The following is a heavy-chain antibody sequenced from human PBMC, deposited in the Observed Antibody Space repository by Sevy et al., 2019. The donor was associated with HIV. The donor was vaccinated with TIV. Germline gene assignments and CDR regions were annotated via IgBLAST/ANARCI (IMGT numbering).Heavy chain of an antibody. CDR1: GFTFSSYA. J-gene: IGHJ4*02. V-gene: IGHV3-23*01. CDR3: AKDQNRDYYDSSGYGY. CDR2: ISGSGVST. Sequence: GGSLRLSCAASGFTFSSYAMSWVRQAPGKGLEWVSAISGSGVSTYYADSVKGRLTISRDNSKTQLYLQMNSLRAEDTAVYYCAKDQNRDYYDSSGYGYCGQGTLLTVSS. D-gene: IGHD3-22*01.